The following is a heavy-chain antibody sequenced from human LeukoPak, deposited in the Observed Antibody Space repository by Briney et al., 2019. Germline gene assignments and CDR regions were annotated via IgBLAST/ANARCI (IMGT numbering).Heavy chain of an antibody. D-gene: IGHD2-15*01. CDR1: GFTFSSYG. J-gene: IGHJ4*02. Sequence: GGSLRLSCAASGFTFSSYGMHWVRQAPGKGLEWVAVISYDGSNKYYADSVKGRFTISRDNSKNTLFLQMNSLRAEDTAVYYCARGVDYCSGGSCPADYWGPGTLVTVSS. CDR3: ARGVDYCSGGSCPADY. V-gene: IGHV3-30*03. CDR2: ISYDGSNK.